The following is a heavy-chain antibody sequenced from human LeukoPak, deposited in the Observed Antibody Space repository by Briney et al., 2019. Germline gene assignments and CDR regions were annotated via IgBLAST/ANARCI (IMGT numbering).Heavy chain of an antibody. CDR3: TRDWGDTAMPGYYFDY. Sequence: SETLSLTCTVSGGSISSSSYYWGWIRQPPGKGLEWIGSIYYSGSTYYNPSLKSRVTISVDTSKNQFSLKLSSVTAADTAVYYCTRDWGDTAMPGYYFDYWGQGTLVTVSS. J-gene: IGHJ4*02. V-gene: IGHV4-39*07. CDR2: IYYSGST. CDR1: GGSISSSSYY. D-gene: IGHD5-18*01.